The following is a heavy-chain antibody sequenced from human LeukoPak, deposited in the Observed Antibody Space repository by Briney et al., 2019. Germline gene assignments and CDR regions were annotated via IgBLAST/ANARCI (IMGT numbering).Heavy chain of an antibody. CDR1: GVTFSGSA. J-gene: IGHJ4*02. Sequence: GGSLRLSCAASGVTFSGSAMHWVRQASGKGLEWVGRIRSKANSYATAYAASVKGRFTISRDDSKNTAYLQMNSLKTEDTAVYYCTRPSYCSGGSCYYDYWGQGTLVTVSS. D-gene: IGHD2-15*01. CDR2: IRSKANSYAT. CDR3: TRPSYCSGGSCYYDY. V-gene: IGHV3-73*01.